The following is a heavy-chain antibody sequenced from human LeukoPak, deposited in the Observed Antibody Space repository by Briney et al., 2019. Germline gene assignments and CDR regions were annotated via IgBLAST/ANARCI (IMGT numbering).Heavy chain of an antibody. Sequence: ASVKVSCKASGYTFTGYYMHWVRQAPGQGLEWMGWINPDNGGTNYAQKFQGRVTMTRDMSISTAYMELSRLRSDDTAVYYCASGDNYDRSGPYYFDYWGQGTLVTVSS. CDR3: ASGDNYDRSGPYYFDY. CDR1: GYTFTGYY. J-gene: IGHJ4*02. D-gene: IGHD3-22*01. V-gene: IGHV1-2*02. CDR2: INPDNGGT.